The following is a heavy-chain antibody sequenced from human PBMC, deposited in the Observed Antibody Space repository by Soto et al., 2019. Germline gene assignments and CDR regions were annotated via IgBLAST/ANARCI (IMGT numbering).Heavy chain of an antibody. CDR1: GGSISSGGYY. D-gene: IGHD3-10*01. V-gene: IGHV4-31*03. J-gene: IGHJ5*02. CDR2: IYYSGST. CDR3: ARVEFGTTMVRGVGWFDP. Sequence: SETLSLTCTVSGGSISSGGYYWSWIRQHPGKGLEWIGYIYYSGSTYYNPSLKSRVTISVDTSKNQFSLKLSSVTAADTAVYYCARVEFGTTMVRGVGWFDPWGQGTLVTVS.